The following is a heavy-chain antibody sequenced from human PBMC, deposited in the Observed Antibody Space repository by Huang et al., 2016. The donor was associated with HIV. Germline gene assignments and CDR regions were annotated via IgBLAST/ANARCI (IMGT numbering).Heavy chain of an antibody. V-gene: IGHV1-69*01. CDR3: ARASGRIQLPGGYFDL. CDR1: GGTFSSQA. Sequence: QVQLVQSAAAVKKPGSSVKVSCEASGGTFSSQAISWVRQAPGQGLGWMGGIIPIVGTANYTQKLQGRVTITADESSSTAYMELRSLRSEDTAVYYCARASGRIQLPGGYFDLWGRGTLVTVSS. D-gene: IGHD1-1*01. J-gene: IGHJ2*01. CDR2: IIPIVGTA.